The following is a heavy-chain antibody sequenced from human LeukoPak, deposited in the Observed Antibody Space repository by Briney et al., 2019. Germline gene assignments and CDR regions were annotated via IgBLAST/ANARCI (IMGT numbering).Heavy chain of an antibody. V-gene: IGHV3-15*01. CDR1: GFTFGDYV. CDR3: TTGVSRYFDWSPFDY. CDR2: IKSKTDGGTT. D-gene: IGHD3-9*01. Sequence: PGGSLRLSCTASGFTFGDYVMSWFRQAPGKGLEWVGRIKSKTDGGTTDYAAPVKGRFTISRDDSKNTLYLQMNSLKTEDTAVYYCTTGVSRYFDWSPFDYWGQGTLVTVSS. J-gene: IGHJ4*02.